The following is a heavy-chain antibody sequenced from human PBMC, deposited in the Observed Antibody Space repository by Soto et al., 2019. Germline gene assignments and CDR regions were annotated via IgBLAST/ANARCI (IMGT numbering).Heavy chain of an antibody. D-gene: IGHD3-9*01. J-gene: IGHJ6*02. CDR2: INPSGGST. CDR3: ARGAYDILTGYYNLNV. V-gene: IGHV1-46*01. Sequence: ASVKVSCKASGSTFTSYYMHWVRQAHGQGLEWMGIINPSGGSTSYAQKFQGRVTMTRDTSTSTVYMELSSLRSEDTAVYYCARGAYDILTGYYNLNVWGQGTTVTVSS. CDR1: GSTFTSYY.